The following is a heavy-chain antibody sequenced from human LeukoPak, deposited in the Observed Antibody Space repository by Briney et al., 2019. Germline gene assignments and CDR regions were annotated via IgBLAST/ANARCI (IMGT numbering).Heavy chain of an antibody. Sequence: GGSLRLSCAASGFTFSSYEMNWVRQAPGKGLEWVSYISSSGTTIYYADSVKGRFTISRDNAKNSLYLQMNSLRAEDTAVYYCARGGYCSSSICYSLNAFDIWGQGTMFTISS. D-gene: IGHD2-2*01. V-gene: IGHV3-48*03. CDR2: ISSSGTTI. J-gene: IGHJ3*02. CDR1: GFTFSSYE. CDR3: ARGGYCSSSICYSLNAFDI.